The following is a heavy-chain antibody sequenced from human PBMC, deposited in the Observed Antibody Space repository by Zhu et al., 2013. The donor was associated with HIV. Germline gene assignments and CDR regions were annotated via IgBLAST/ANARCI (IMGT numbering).Heavy chain of an antibody. D-gene: IGHD4-17*01. CDR2: LSGSGDTT. J-gene: IGHJ4*02. CDR3: ATYGQRLADD. V-gene: IGHV3-23*01. Sequence: EVQLLESGGGLVQPGGSLRLSCAASGFTFSNYFMRWVRQAPGKGLEWVSALSGSGDTTYYADSVKDRFTISRDNSKNSLYLQMNSLRVEDTAIYYCATYGQRLADDWGQGTLVTVSS. CDR1: GFTFSNYF.